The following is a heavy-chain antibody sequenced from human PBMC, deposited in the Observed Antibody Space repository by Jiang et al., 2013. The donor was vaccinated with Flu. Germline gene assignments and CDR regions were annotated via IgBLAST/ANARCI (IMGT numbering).Heavy chain of an antibody. CDR3: ARLGLVPQNVGAFDF. D-gene: IGHD3/OR15-3a*01. CDR1: GGSISSSSYY. V-gene: IGHV4-39*01. CDR2: IYYSETISYSETT. Sequence: GLVKPSETLSLTCTVSGGSISSSSYYWGWIRQPPGKGLEWIGFIYYSETISYSETTHYNPSLESRVTVSVDTSKNQFSLRLGSVTAADTAIYFCARLGLVPQNVGAFDFWGRGTMVTVSS. J-gene: IGHJ3*01.